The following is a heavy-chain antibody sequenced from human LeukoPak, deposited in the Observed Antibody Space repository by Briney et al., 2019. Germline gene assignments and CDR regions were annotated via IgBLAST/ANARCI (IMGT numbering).Heavy chain of an antibody. V-gene: IGHV3-11*05. D-gene: IGHD4-17*01. CDR3: ARGGTTVTEDFDY. J-gene: IGHJ4*02. CDR1: GFTFSDYY. CDR2: ISGSGLYT. Sequence: GGSLRLSCAASGFTFSDYYMSWIRQAPGKGLEWVSCISGSGLYTNYADSVKGRSTISRDNAKNSLYLQMNSLRVEDTAMYYCARGGTTVTEDFDYWGQGTLVTVSS.